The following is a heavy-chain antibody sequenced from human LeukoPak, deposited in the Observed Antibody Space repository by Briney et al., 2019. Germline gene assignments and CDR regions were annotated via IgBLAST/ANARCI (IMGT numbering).Heavy chain of an antibody. CDR3: ARVPAYIYWYFDL. CDR1: GGSISSSSYY. D-gene: IGHD3-16*01. J-gene: IGHJ2*01. V-gene: IGHV4-39*01. Sequence: SETLSLTCTVSGGSISSSSYYWGWVRQPPGKGLEWIGSIYYSGSTYYNPSLKSRVTISVDTSKNQFSLKLSSVTAADTAVYYCARVPAYIYWYFDLWGRGTLVTVSS. CDR2: IYYSGST.